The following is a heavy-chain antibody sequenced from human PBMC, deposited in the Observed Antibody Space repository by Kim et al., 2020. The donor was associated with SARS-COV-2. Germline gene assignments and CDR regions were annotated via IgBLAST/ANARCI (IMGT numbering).Heavy chain of an antibody. J-gene: IGHJ4*02. CDR3: ARGLKASAGIY. Sequence: SETLSLTCTVSGGSISGGVYYWSWIRQHPGKGLEWIGYIYYSGSTYYNPSLKSRVTISVDTSKNQFSLKLSSMTAADTAVYYCARGLKASAGIYWGQGTLVTVSS. V-gene: IGHV4-31*03. CDR1: GGSISGGVYY. D-gene: IGHD1-26*01. CDR2: IYYSGST.